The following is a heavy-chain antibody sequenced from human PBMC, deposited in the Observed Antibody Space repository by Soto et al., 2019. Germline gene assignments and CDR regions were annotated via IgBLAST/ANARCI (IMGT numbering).Heavy chain of an antibody. D-gene: IGHD6-13*01. J-gene: IGHJ4*02. CDR2: ISGSGGST. Sequence: GGSLRLSCAASGFTFSSYAMSCVRQAPGKGLEWVSAISGSGGSTYYADSVKGRFTISRDNSKNTLYLQMNSLRAEDTAVYYCAKDLYSSSWHYWGQGTLVTVSS. V-gene: IGHV3-23*01. CDR3: AKDLYSSSWHY. CDR1: GFTFSSYA.